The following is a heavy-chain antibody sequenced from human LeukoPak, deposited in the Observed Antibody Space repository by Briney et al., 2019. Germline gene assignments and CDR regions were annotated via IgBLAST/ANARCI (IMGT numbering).Heavy chain of an antibody. CDR3: ARAMPVDY. V-gene: IGHV3-7*01. D-gene: IGHD2-2*01. CDR2: IKQDGSEK. J-gene: IGHJ4*02. CDR1: GVNFSSYW. Sequence: GGSLRLSCAVSGVNFSSYWMSWVRQAPGKGLEWVANIKQDGSEKYYVDSVKGRFTISRDNAKNSLYLQMNSLRAEDTAVYYCARAMPVDYWGQGTLVTVSS.